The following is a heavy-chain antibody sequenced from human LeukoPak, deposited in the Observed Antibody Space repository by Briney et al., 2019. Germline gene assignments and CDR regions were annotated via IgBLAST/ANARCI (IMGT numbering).Heavy chain of an antibody. V-gene: IGHV4-34*01. D-gene: IGHD3-10*01. CDR3: ASRPFLYGFRTYFDN. Sequence: SETPSLTCAVYGGSFSAFHWNWIRQSPAKGLEWLGEMKQSGTPRYNPSLQSRVTISVDKSKNQFSLNVRSVTAADTAVYYCASRPFLYGFRTYFDNWAQGTLVTVSS. CDR1: GGSFSAFH. J-gene: IGHJ4*02. CDR2: MKQSGTP.